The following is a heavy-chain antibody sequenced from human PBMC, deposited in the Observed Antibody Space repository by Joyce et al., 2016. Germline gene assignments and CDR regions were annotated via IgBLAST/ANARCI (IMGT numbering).Heavy chain of an antibody. D-gene: IGHD4-17*01. V-gene: IGHV3-23*01. CDR1: RFAFISYA. J-gene: IGHJ4*02. CDR2: MSSSGGST. CDR3: AKDQDYGDYSVDY. Sequence: EVQLLESGGGLVQPGGSLRLSCAASRFAFISYAMSWVRQAPGKGLEWVSTMSSSGGSTYYADSVKGRFTISRDNSENTLYLQMNSLRAGDTAVYYCAKDQDYGDYSVDYWGQGTLVTVSS.